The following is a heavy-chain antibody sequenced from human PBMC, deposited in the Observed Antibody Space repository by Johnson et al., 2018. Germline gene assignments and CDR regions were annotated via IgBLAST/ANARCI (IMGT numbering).Heavy chain of an antibody. D-gene: IGHD1-14*01. Sequence: EVQLVETGGNLVQPGGSLRLSCVASGFTFSIYDMSWVRQTPETGLQWVSTISGHDDSTKYADSVRGRFTISRDNSRNTVYLQMNSLRADYTAIYYCAARPGPDPLYCFDYWGQGALVTVS. CDR2: ISGHDDST. CDR1: GFTFSIYD. J-gene: IGHJ4*02. CDR3: AARPGPDPLYCFDY. V-gene: IGHV3-23*04.